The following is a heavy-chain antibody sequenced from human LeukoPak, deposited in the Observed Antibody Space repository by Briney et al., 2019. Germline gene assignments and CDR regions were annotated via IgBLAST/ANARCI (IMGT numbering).Heavy chain of an antibody. Sequence: SVKVSCKASGGTFSNYAISWVRQAPGQGLEWMGRIIPILNIANYAQKFQGRVTITADKSTSTAYMELSSLRSEDTAVYYCARHYSSSWGKINWFDPWGQGTLVTVSS. D-gene: IGHD6-13*01. J-gene: IGHJ5*02. CDR2: IIPILNIA. CDR3: ARHYSSSWGKINWFDP. CDR1: GGTFSNYA. V-gene: IGHV1-69*04.